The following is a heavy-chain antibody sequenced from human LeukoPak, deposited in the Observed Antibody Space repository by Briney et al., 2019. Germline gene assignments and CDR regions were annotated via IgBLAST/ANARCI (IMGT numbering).Heavy chain of an antibody. CDR2: IYYSGST. J-gene: IGHJ4*02. CDR3: ARGARGSGSYYGY. V-gene: IGHV4-59*01. D-gene: IGHD3-10*01. CDR1: GGSISSYY. Sequence: SETLSLTCTVSGGSISSYYWSWIRQPPGKGLEWIGYIYYSGSTNYNPSLKSRVTISVDTSKNQFSLKLSSVTAADTAVYYCARGARGSGSYYGYWGQGTLVTVSS.